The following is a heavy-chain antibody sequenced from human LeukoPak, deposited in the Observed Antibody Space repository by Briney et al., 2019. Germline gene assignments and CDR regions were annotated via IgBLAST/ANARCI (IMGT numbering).Heavy chain of an antibody. D-gene: IGHD3-9*01. CDR3: ARDSLLRYFVWFPLGMDV. J-gene: IGHJ6*04. CDR1: GYTFTSYG. Sequence: ASVKVSCKASGYTFTSYGISWVRQAPGQGLEWMGWISAYNGNTNYAQKLQGRVTMTTDTSTSTAYMELRSLRSDDTAVYYCARDSLLRYFVWFPLGMDVWGKGTTVTVSS. V-gene: IGHV1-18*04. CDR2: ISAYNGNT.